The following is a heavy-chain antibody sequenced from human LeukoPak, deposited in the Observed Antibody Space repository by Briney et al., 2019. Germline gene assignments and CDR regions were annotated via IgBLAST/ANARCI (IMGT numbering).Heavy chain of an antibody. Sequence: SETLSLTCTVSGGSISSSSYYWGWIRQPPGKGLEWIGSIYYSGSTYYGPPLKSRATISVDTSKNHFSLKLSSVTAADTAVYYCARRATNWGSFDYWGQGNPVTVSS. CDR3: ARRATNWGSFDY. J-gene: IGHJ4*02. CDR2: IYYSGST. CDR1: GGSISSSSYY. V-gene: IGHV4-39*02. D-gene: IGHD7-27*01.